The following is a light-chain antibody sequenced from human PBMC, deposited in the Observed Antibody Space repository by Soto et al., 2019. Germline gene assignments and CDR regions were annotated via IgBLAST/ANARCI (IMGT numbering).Light chain of an antibody. CDR3: QQYHTWPIT. J-gene: IGKJ4*01. Sequence: EIVMTQSPATLSVSPGERATLSCRASQSFSSNLGWYQQKPGQAPRLLIFGASTRATGIPARFSGSGSGTEFTLTISSLQSEDCAIYYCQQYHTWPITFGGGTKVDIK. V-gene: IGKV3-15*01. CDR1: QSFSSN. CDR2: GAS.